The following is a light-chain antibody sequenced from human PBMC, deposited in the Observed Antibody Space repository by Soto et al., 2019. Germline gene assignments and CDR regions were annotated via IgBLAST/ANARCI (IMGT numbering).Light chain of an antibody. V-gene: IGKV1-39*01. CDR1: QSISSY. CDR2: AAS. CDR3: QQSYSTPFT. J-gene: IGKJ4*01. Sequence: DIQMTQSPSSLSASVGDRVTTTCRASQSISSYLNWYQQKPGKAPKLLIYAASSLQSGVPSRFSGSGSGTDFTLTISSLQPEDFVTYYCQQSYSTPFTFGGGTKVEIK.